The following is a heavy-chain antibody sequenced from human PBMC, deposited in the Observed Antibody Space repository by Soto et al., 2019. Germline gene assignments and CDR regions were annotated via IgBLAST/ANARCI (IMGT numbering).Heavy chain of an antibody. D-gene: IGHD2-2*01. CDR1: GGTFSSYA. CDR3: ARVVISSSWTKFEN. CDR2: IIPIFGTA. V-gene: IGHV1-69*06. J-gene: IGHJ4*02. Sequence: SVKVSCKASGGTFSSYAISWVRQAPGQGLEWMGGIIPIFGTANYAQKFQGRVTITADKSTSTAYMELSSLRSEDTAVYYCARVVISSSWTKFENWGQGTQVTVSS.